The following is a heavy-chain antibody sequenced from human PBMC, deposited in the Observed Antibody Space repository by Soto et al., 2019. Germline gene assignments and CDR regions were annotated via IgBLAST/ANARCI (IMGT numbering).Heavy chain of an antibody. CDR2: ISWNSGSI. D-gene: IGHD3-3*01. Sequence: GGSLRLSCAASGFTFDDYAMHWVRQAPGKGLEWVSGISWNSGSIGYADSVKGRFTISRDNAKNSLYLQMNSLRAEDTALYYCAKDLPYYDFWSGLPDYWGQGTLVTVSS. V-gene: IGHV3-9*01. J-gene: IGHJ4*02. CDR1: GFTFDDYA. CDR3: AKDLPYYDFWSGLPDY.